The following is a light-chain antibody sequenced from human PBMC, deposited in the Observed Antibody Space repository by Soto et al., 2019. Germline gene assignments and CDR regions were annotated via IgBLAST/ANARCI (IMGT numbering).Light chain of an antibody. V-gene: IGKV3-20*01. CDR2: AAS. J-gene: IGKJ1*01. Sequence: EIVLTQSPGTLSLSPGERATLSCRASQTVSSSFLAWYQQTPGQAPRLLIYAASSRATGIPDRFSGSGSGTDFTLTISSLQPEDFATYYCLQDYTYPWTFGQGTKVDIK. CDR1: QTVSSSF. CDR3: LQDYTYPWT.